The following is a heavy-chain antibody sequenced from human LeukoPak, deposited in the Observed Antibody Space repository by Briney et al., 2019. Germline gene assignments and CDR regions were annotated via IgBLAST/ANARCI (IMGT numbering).Heavy chain of an antibody. V-gene: IGHV1-18*01. CDR1: GRDA. CDR2: ISAYNGNT. J-gene: IGHJ4*02. CDR3: ARGDGVVTGTTPSDY. D-gene: IGHD1-14*01. Sequence: GASVKVSCKASGRDAISWVRQAPGQGLEWMGWISAYNGNTNYAQKLQGRVTMTTDTSTSTAYMELRSLRSDDTAVYYCARGDGVVTGTTPSDYWGQGTLVTVSS.